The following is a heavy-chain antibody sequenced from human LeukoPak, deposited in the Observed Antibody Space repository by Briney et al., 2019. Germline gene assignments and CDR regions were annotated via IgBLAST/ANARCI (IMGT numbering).Heavy chain of an antibody. J-gene: IGHJ5*02. D-gene: IGHD3-3*01. V-gene: IGHV1-18*01. CDR3: AREEYDFWSAYSWFDP. Sequence: ASVKVSCKASGYTFTSYGISWVRQAPGQGLEWMGWISAYNGNTNYAQKLQGRVTMTTDTSTSTAYMELRSLRSDDTAVYYCAREEYDFWSAYSWFDPWGQGTLVTVSS. CDR1: GYTFTSYG. CDR2: ISAYNGNT.